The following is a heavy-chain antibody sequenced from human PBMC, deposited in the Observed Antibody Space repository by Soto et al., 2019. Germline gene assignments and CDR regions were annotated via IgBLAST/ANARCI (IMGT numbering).Heavy chain of an antibody. J-gene: IGHJ6*02. CDR3: ARDVAATPYYYYGMDV. D-gene: IGHD6-13*01. Sequence: PGGSLRLSCAASGFIFSNNAMSWVRQAPGKGLEWVSAISGSSGSTFYADSVKGRFTISRDNSKNTLYLQMNSLRAEDTAVYYCARDVAATPYYYYGMDVWGQGTTVTVS. V-gene: IGHV3-23*01. CDR2: ISGSSGST. CDR1: GFIFSNNA.